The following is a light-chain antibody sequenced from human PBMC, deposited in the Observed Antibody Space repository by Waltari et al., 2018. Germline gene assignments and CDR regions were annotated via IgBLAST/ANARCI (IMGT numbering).Light chain of an antibody. V-gene: IGLV1-44*01. Sequence: QSVLTQPPSASGTPGQRVSISCSGGSSNIGTDAVPWYQKLPGQAPKLLIYRLNQRPSGVPDRFSGSKSGTSASLAISGLLSEDEADYYCASWDDSLNGWVFGGGTKLTVL. J-gene: IGLJ3*02. CDR3: ASWDDSLNGWV. CDR1: SSNIGTDA. CDR2: RLN.